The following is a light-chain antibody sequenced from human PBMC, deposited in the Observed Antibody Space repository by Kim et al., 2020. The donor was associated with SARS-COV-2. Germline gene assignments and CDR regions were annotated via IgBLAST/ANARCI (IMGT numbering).Light chain of an antibody. CDR1: SSDVGGYNY. V-gene: IGLV2-14*03. Sequence: GQSITISCTGTSSDVGGYNYVSWYQQHPGKAPKLMIYDVSNRPSGVSNRFSGSKSGNTASLTISGLQTEDEADYYCSSYTSSSTLVFGTGTKVTVL. CDR3: SSYTSSSTLV. CDR2: DVS. J-gene: IGLJ1*01.